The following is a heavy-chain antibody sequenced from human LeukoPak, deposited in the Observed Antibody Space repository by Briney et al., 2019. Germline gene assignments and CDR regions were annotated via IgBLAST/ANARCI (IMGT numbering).Heavy chain of an antibody. CDR1: GFTFSSYS. D-gene: IGHD4-23*01. J-gene: IGHJ4*02. CDR2: ISSSSSYI. CDR3: ARDLGGNSY. V-gene: IGHV3-21*04. Sequence: GGSLRLSCAASGFTFSSYSMNWVRQAPGKGLEWVSSISSSSSYIHYTNSVQGRFTISRDNAKNSLYLQMNSLRAEDTAVYYCARDLGGNSYWGQGTLVTVSS.